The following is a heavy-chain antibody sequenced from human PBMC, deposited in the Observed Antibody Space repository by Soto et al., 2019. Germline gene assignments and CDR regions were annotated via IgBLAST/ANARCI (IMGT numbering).Heavy chain of an antibody. CDR3: ARSMTTVVTLDY. J-gene: IGHJ4*02. D-gene: IGHD4-17*01. CDR1: GGSISSYY. Sequence: SETLSLTCTVSGGSISSYYWIWIRQPPGKGLEWIGSIYYSGSTYYNPSLKSRVTISVDTSKNQFSLKLSSVTAADTAVYYCARSMTTVVTLDYWGQGTLVTVSS. V-gene: IGHV4-59*05. CDR2: IYYSGST.